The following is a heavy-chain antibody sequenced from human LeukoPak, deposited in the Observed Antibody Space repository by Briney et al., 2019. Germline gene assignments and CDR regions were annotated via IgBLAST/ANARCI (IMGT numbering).Heavy chain of an antibody. J-gene: IGHJ4*02. CDR1: GGSISTSDYY. Sequence: PSETLSLTCTVSGGSISTSDYYWGWIRQSPGKGLEWIGSIYYSGSTYSNPSLKSRVTMSVDTSKNQSSLKLTSVTAADTAVYYCARAYCTTTICYQCFDCWGQGTLVTVSS. D-gene: IGHD2-2*01. CDR2: IYYSGST. CDR3: ARAYCTTTICYQCFDC. V-gene: IGHV4-39*01.